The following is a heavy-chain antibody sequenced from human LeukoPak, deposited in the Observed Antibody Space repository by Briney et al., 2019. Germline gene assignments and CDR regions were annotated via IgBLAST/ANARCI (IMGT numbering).Heavy chain of an antibody. CDR2: ISGYNDKT. D-gene: IGHD6-13*01. Sequence: ASVKVSCKASGYTFIGYGINWVRQAPGQGLEWMGRISGYNDKTNYAQKFQGRVTMTTDTSTSTAYLELRSLRSDDTAVYYCATDAIPYSSNSYYFDYWGQGTLVTVSS. CDR3: ATDAIPYSSNSYYFDY. J-gene: IGHJ4*02. V-gene: IGHV1-18*01. CDR1: GYTFIGYG.